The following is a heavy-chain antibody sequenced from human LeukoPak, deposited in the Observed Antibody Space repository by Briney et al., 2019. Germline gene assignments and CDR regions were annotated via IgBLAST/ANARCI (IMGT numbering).Heavy chain of an antibody. J-gene: IGHJ6*02. V-gene: IGHV1-69*04. Sequence: ASVKVSCKASGGTLSSYAISWVRQAPGQGLEWMGRIIPILGIANYAQKFQGRVTITADKSTSTAYMELSSLRSEDTAVYYCARPYCSGGSCYYYYGMDVWGQGTTVTVSS. CDR1: GGTLSSYA. D-gene: IGHD2-15*01. CDR2: IIPILGIA. CDR3: ARPYCSGGSCYYYYGMDV.